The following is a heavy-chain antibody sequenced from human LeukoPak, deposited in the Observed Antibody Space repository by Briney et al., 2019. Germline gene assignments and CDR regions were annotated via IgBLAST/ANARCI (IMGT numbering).Heavy chain of an antibody. CDR2: ISYDGSNK. J-gene: IGHJ6*02. V-gene: IGHV3-30*04. Sequence: GGSLRLSCAASGFTFSSYAMHWVRQAPGKGLEWVAVISYDGSNKYYADSVKGRFTISRDNSKNTLYLQMNSLRAEDTAVYYCARDRGLNVGLYYYYGIDVWGQGTTVTVSS. CDR3: ARDRGLNVGLYYYYGIDV. D-gene: IGHD3-10*01. CDR1: GFTFSSYA.